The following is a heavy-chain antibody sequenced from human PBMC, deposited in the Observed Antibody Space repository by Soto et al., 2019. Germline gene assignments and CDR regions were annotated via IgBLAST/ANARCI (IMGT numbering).Heavy chain of an antibody. J-gene: IGHJ5*02. CDR3: ARGTTYGDYSDWFDP. Sequence: NPSETLSLTCTVSGGSISSYYWSWIRQPPGKGLEWIGYIYYSGSTNYNPSLKSRVTISVDTSKNQFSLKLSSVTAADTAVYYCARGTTYGDYSDWFDPWGQGTLVTVSS. CDR2: IYYSGST. V-gene: IGHV4-59*01. CDR1: GGSISSYY. D-gene: IGHD4-17*01.